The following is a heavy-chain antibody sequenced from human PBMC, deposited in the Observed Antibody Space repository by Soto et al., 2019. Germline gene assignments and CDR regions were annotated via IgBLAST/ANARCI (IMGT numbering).Heavy chain of an antibody. V-gene: IGHV1-18*01. CDR1: GYTFTSYG. D-gene: IGHD2-2*01. Sequence: QVQLVQSGAEVKKPGASVKVSCKASGYTFTSYGISWVRQAPGQGLERMGWISAYNGNTNYAQKNPGRATMTTDTYTNTAYMELRGLRSDDTAVYYCARCAEVCSTTNCYLRWFDPWGQGTLVTASS. CDR2: ISAYNGNT. J-gene: IGHJ5*02. CDR3: ARCAEVCSTTNCYLRWFDP.